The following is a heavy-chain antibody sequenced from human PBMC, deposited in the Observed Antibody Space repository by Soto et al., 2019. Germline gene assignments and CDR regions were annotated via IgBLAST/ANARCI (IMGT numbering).Heavy chain of an antibody. CDR3: ARDPTPPWFGESYFDY. CDR2: IWYDGSNK. V-gene: IGHV3-33*01. CDR1: GFTFSSYG. J-gene: IGHJ4*02. Sequence: GGSLRLSCAASGFTFSSYGMHWVRQAPGKGLEWVAVIWYDGSNKYYADSVKGRFTIPRDNSKNTLYLQMNSLRAEDTAVYYCARDPTPPWFGESYFDYWAQGTLVTVSS. D-gene: IGHD3-10*01.